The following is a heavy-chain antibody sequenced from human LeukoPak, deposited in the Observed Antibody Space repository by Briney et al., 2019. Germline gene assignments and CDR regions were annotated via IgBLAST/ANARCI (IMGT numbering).Heavy chain of an antibody. V-gene: IGHV4-39*07. Sequence: PSETLSLTCTVSGGSISSSSYYWGWIRQPPGKGLEWIGSIYYSGSTYYNPSLKSRVTISVDTSKNQFSLKLSSVTAADTAVYYCAREATYCSGGSCSYPFDYWGQGTLVTVSS. J-gene: IGHJ4*02. CDR1: GGSISSSSYY. CDR2: IYYSGST. D-gene: IGHD2-15*01. CDR3: AREATYCSGGSCSYPFDY.